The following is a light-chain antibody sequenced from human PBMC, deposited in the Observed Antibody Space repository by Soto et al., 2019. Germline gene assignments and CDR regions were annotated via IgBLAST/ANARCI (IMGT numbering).Light chain of an antibody. J-gene: IGLJ1*01. CDR3: SSYTSSGV. Sequence: QSALTPPASVSGSPGQSITISCTGTSGDVGNSNYGSWYQHHPGKAPKLIIYDVSNRPSGISNRFSGSKSGNTASLTISGLQSEDEADYDCSSYTSSGVFGTGTKLTVL. CDR2: DVS. V-gene: IGLV2-14*03. CDR1: SGDVGNSNY.